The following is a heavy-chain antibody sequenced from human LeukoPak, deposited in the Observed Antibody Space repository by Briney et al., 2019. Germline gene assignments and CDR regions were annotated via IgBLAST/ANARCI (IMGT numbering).Heavy chain of an antibody. CDR2: ISGSGRTI. J-gene: IGHJ4*02. D-gene: IGHD5-18*01. V-gene: IGHV3-48*03. CDR1: GFTFSSYE. Sequence: GGSLRLSCAASGFTFSSYEMNWVRQAPGKGLEWVSYISGSGRTIYYADSVKGRFTISRDNAKNSLYLQMNSLRAEDTAVYYCARDSGGGDTAIWGPYYFDYWGQGTLVTVSS. CDR3: ARDSGGGDTAIWGPYYFDY.